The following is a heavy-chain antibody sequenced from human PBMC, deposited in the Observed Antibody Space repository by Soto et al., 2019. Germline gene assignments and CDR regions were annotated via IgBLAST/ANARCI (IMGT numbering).Heavy chain of an antibody. CDR1: GFTFSSYG. CDR3: AKSPIKYSSSSGDY. D-gene: IGHD6-6*01. V-gene: IGHV3-30*18. Sequence: GGSLRLSCAASGFTFSSYGMHWVRQAPGKGLEWVAVISYDGSNKYYADSVKGRFTISRDNSKNTLYLQMNSLRAEDTAVYYCAKSPIKYSSSSGDYWGQGTLVTVSS. J-gene: IGHJ4*02. CDR2: ISYDGSNK.